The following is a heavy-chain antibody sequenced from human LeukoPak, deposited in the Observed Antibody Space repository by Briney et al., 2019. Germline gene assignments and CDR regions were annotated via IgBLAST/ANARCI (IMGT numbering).Heavy chain of an antibody. Sequence: PSETLSLTCTDSGGSISSTSYYWGWIRQPPGKGLEWIGSIYYSGSAYYNASLQSRVTISIETSKNQISLRLNSVTAADTAIYYCAKSGGYGLIDYWGQGTLVTVSS. CDR1: GGSISSTSYY. J-gene: IGHJ4*02. V-gene: IGHV4-39*01. D-gene: IGHD1-26*01. CDR3: AKSGGYGLIDY. CDR2: IYYSGSA.